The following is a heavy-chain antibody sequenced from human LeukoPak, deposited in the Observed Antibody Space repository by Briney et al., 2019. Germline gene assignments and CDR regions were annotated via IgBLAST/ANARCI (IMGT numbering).Heavy chain of an antibody. CDR2: ISGSGGST. CDR3: AKDYSSGYYYFDH. D-gene: IGHD3-22*01. Sequence: GGSLRLSCAASGFTFSTYAMSWVRQAPGKGLEWVSAISGSGGSTYHADSVKGRFTISRDISKNTLYLQMNSLRAEDTAVYYCAKDYSSGYYYFDHWGQGTLVTVSS. J-gene: IGHJ4*02. CDR1: GFTFSTYA. V-gene: IGHV3-23*01.